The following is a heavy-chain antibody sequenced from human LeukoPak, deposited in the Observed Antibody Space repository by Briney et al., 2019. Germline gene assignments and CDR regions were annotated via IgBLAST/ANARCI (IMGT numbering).Heavy chain of an antibody. J-gene: IGHJ6*03. CDR1: GGTFSSYA. CDR3: ARQSHYDSSRGPTTYYYYYMDV. D-gene: IGHD3-22*01. CDR2: IIPIFGTA. V-gene: IGHV1-69*06. Sequence: GASVKVSCKASGGTFSSYAISWVRQAPGQGLEWMGGIIPIFGTANYAQKFQGRVTITADKSTSTAHMELSSLRSEDTAVYYCARQSHYDSSRGPTTYYYYYMDVWGKGTTVTVSS.